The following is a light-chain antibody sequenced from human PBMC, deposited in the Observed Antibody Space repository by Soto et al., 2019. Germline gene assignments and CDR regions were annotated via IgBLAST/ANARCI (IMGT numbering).Light chain of an antibody. CDR3: QQFNSWPPT. CDR2: GAS. V-gene: IGKV3-15*01. J-gene: IGKJ3*01. Sequence: EIMMTQSPATLSVSPGERATLSCRASQSIWSNVAWYQQKPGQAPRLLVYGASTRATGVPARFSCTGSGTDFTLTISSLQSEDFAVYYCQQFNSWPPTFGPGTRVDI. CDR1: QSIWSN.